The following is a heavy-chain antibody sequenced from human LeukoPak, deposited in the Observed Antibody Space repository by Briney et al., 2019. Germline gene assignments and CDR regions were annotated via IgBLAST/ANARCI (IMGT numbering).Heavy chain of an antibody. CDR3: ARDRRLRAPAGYFDL. J-gene: IGHJ2*01. D-gene: IGHD4-17*01. CDR2: IYYSGST. Sequence: SQTLSLTCTVSGGSISSGGYYWSWIRQHPGKGLEWIGYIYYSGSTYYNPPLKSRVTISVDTSKNQFSLKLSSVTAADTAVYYCARDRRLRAPAGYFDLWGRGTLVTASS. CDR1: GGSISSGGYY. V-gene: IGHV4-31*03.